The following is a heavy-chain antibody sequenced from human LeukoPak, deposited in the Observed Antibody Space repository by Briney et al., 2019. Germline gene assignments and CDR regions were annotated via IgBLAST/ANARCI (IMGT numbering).Heavy chain of an antibody. CDR2: IIPIFGTA. V-gene: IGHV1-69*05. Sequence: ASVKVSCKASGGTFSSYAISWVRQAPGQGLEWMGGIIPIFGTANYAQKFQGRVTITTDESTSTAYMELSSLRSEDTAVYYCASGYSYGTYAEYFQHWGQGTLVTVSS. CDR3: ASGYSYGTYAEYFQH. J-gene: IGHJ1*01. CDR1: GGTFSSYA. D-gene: IGHD5-18*01.